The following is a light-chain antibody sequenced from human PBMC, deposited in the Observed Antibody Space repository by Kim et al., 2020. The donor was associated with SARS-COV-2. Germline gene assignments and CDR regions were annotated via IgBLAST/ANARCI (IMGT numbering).Light chain of an antibody. CDR1: SLRSYY. V-gene: IGLV3-19*01. J-gene: IGLJ2*01. Sequence: SSELTQHPAVSVALGQTVRITCQGDSLRSYYASWYQQKPGQAPVLVIYGKNNRPSGIPDRFSGSSSGNTASLTITGAQAEDEADYYCNSRDSSGNRVFGG. CDR3: NSRDSSGNRV. CDR2: GKN.